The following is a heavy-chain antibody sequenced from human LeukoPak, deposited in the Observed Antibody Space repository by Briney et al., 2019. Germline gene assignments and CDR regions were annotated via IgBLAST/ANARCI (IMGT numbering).Heavy chain of an antibody. CDR1: GYSISSGYY. CDR3: ASLPSSGWYFPTKFDY. J-gene: IGHJ4*02. Sequence: PSETLSLTCAVSGYSISSGYYWGWIRQPPGKGLEWIGSIYHSGSTYYNPSPKSRVTISVGTSKNQFSLKLSSVTAADTAVYYCASLPSSGWYFPTKFDYWGQGTLVTVSS. V-gene: IGHV4-38-2*01. D-gene: IGHD6-19*01. CDR2: IYHSGST.